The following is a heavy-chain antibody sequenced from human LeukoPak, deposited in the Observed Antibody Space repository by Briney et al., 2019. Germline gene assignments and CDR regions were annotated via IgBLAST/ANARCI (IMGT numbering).Heavy chain of an antibody. Sequence: GGSLRLSCAVSGFTFSSYSMNRVRQAPGKGLEWVSYISSSSSTIYYADSVKGRFTISRDNAKNSLYLQMNSLRAEDTAVYYCARDPKYSSGWLDYWGQGTLVTVSS. J-gene: IGHJ4*02. CDR2: ISSSSSTI. V-gene: IGHV3-48*01. D-gene: IGHD6-19*01. CDR3: ARDPKYSSGWLDY. CDR1: GFTFSSYS.